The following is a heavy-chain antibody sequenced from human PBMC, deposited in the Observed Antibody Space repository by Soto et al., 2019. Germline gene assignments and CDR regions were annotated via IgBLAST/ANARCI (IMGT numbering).Heavy chain of an antibody. Sequence: SETLSRTCTVSGGSISSYYWSWIRQPPGKGLEWIGYIYYSGSTNYNPSLKSRVTISVDTSKNQFSLKLSSVTAADTAVYYCARGLWFGELLAPFDPWGQGTLVTVSS. D-gene: IGHD3-10*01. CDR2: IYYSGST. CDR3: ARGLWFGELLAPFDP. V-gene: IGHV4-59*01. J-gene: IGHJ5*02. CDR1: GGSISSYY.